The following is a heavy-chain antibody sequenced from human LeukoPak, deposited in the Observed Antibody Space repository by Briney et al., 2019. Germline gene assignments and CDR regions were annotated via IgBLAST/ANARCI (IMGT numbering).Heavy chain of an antibody. J-gene: IGHJ4*02. CDR2: IKSDGSA. D-gene: IGHD3-22*01. Sequence: GGSLRLSCAASGFTFSGAWMHWVRQDPGKGLVWVSIIKSDGSAIYADSVKGRFTISRDNAKSTVYLQMNSLRAEDTAVYYCARDYYYSVDYWGQGTLVTVSS. V-gene: IGHV3-74*01. CDR1: GFTFSGAW. CDR3: ARDYYYSVDY.